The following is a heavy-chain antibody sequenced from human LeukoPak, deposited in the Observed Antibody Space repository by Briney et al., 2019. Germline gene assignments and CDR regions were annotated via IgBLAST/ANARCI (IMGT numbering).Heavy chain of an antibody. CDR2: INHSGST. J-gene: IGHJ6*03. CDR3: ARVSLYYDFWSGPYYYYYMDV. Sequence: SETLSLTCAVYGGSFSGYYWSWIRQPPGKGLEWIGEINHSGSTNYNPSLKSRVTISVDTSKNQFSLKLSSVTAADTAVYYRARVSLYYDFWSGPYYYYYMDVWGKGTTVTVSS. CDR1: GGSFSGYY. D-gene: IGHD3-3*01. V-gene: IGHV4-34*01.